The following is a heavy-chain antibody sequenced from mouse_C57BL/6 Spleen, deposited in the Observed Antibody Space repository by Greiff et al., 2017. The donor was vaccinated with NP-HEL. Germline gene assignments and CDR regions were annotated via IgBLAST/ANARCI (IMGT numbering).Heavy chain of an antibody. CDR1: GFTFSDYY. J-gene: IGHJ1*03. CDR2: INYDGSST. Sequence: EVMLVESEGGLVQPGSSMKLSCTASGFTFSDYYMAWVRQVPEKGLEWVANINYDGSSTYYLDSLKSRFIISRDNAKNILYLQMSSLKSEDTATYYCARYGYYRYFDVWGTGTTVTVSS. V-gene: IGHV5-16*01. D-gene: IGHD2-2*01. CDR3: ARYGYYRYFDV.